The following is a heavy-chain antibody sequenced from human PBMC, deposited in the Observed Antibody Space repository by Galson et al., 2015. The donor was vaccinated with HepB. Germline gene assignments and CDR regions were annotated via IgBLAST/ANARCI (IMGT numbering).Heavy chain of an antibody. J-gene: IGHJ4*02. Sequence: SLRLSCAASGFTFTSYGMHWVRQAPGKGLEWVAVVSYDGSDKYYADSVKGRFTVSRDNSKNTLFLQMNSLRTEDTAVYYCAKEGRWRLYYFDYWGQGSLVTVSS. CDR1: GFTFTSYG. CDR2: VSYDGSDK. D-gene: IGHD5-24*01. CDR3: AKEGRWRLYYFDY. V-gene: IGHV3-30*18.